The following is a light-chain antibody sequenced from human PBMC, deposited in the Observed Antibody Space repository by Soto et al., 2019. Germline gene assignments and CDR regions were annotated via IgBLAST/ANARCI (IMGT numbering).Light chain of an antibody. J-gene: IGKJ4*01. CDR2: GAS. V-gene: IGKV3-20*01. Sequence: EIVLTQSPGTLSLSPGETATLSCRASQSVSSNSLAWFQQKPGQAPGLLIYGASNRATGIPDRFSGSGSGTDFTLTVSRLEPEDFAGYYCQQYGSLPVTFGGGTKVEIK. CDR1: QSVSSNS. CDR3: QQYGSLPVT.